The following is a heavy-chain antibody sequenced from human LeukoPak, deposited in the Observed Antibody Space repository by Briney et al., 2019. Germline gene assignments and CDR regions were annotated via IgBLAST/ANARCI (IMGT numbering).Heavy chain of an antibody. CDR2: MSGGGGDI. V-gene: IGHV3-11*01. D-gene: IGHD5-12*01. Sequence: GGSLRLSCAASGFTFSDYYMGWIRQAPGKGLEGVSYMSGGGGDIFYADSVKGRFTISRDNAKNSLYLQMNSLRAEDTALYYCAKDPSPPPVDIVATSSAMVPYYFDYWGQGTLVTVSS. CDR1: GFTFSDYY. CDR3: AKDPSPPPVDIVATSSAMVPYYFDY. J-gene: IGHJ4*02.